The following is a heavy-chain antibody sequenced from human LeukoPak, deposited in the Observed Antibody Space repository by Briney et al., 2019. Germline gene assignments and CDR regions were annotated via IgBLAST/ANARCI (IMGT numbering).Heavy chain of an antibody. D-gene: IGHD2-2*01. Sequence: SETLSLTCTVSGGSISSYYWSWIRQPPGKGLEWIAYIYSSGSTNYDPSLKSRGTISLDTSKNQFSLKLRSVTAADTAVYYCARGGCSSTSCYWRLDWFDPWGQGILVTVSS. J-gene: IGHJ5*02. CDR2: IYSSGST. V-gene: IGHV4-59*12. CDR1: GGSISSYY. CDR3: ARGGCSSTSCYWRLDWFDP.